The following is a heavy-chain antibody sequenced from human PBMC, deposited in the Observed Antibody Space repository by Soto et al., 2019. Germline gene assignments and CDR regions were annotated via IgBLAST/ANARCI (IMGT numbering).Heavy chain of an antibody. D-gene: IGHD2-15*01. CDR3: ARDDVLCDGGRCYGVTLDV. CDR2: IYYSGST. Sequence: SETLSLTCTVSGGSISSYYWSWIRQPPGKGLEWIGYIYYSGSTNYNPSLKSRVTISVDTSKNQFSLKLSSVTAADTAVYYCARDDVLCDGGRCYGVTLDVWGKGTTVTVSS. J-gene: IGHJ6*04. V-gene: IGHV4-59*01. CDR1: GGSISSYY.